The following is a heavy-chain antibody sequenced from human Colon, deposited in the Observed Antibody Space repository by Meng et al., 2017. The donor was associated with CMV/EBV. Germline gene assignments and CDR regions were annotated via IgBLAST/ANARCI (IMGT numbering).Heavy chain of an antibody. CDR2: IRPDGSQK. V-gene: IGHV3-33*07. CDR3: ATGGGTEAAAAGVFDF. J-gene: IGHJ4*02. D-gene: IGHD6-25*01. CDR1: TSEREA. Sequence: TSEREAMCWVGQARSKVRGGGASIRPDGSQKFVAKSVKGRFTISRDNSKNMQFLEMNSLRDEDTAVYFCATGGGTEAAAAGVFDFWGPGTLVTVSS.